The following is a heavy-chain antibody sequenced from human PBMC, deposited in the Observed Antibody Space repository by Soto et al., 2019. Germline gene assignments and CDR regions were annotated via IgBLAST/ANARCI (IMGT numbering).Heavy chain of an antibody. Sequence: GGSLRLSCAASGFTFSSYGMHWVRQAPGKGLEWVAVISYDGSNKYYADSVKGRFTISRDNSKNTLYLQMNSLRAEDTAVYYCAKDLRDGYYYYYGMDVWGQGTTVTVSS. CDR3: AKDLRDGYYYYYGMDV. V-gene: IGHV3-30*18. J-gene: IGHJ6*02. D-gene: IGHD3-9*01. CDR2: ISYDGSNK. CDR1: GFTFSSYG.